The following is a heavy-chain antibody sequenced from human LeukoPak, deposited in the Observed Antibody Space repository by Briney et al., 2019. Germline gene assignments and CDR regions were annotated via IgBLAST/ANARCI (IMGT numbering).Heavy chain of an antibody. J-gene: IGHJ4*02. CDR1: SYTFTNYW. D-gene: IGHD2-2*01. CDR3: VRGGYCSGTSCYPYYFDS. Sequence: GESLKTSCKGSSYTFTNYWIGWVRQMPGKGLEWMVIIYPGDSATGYSPSFEGQVAISADKSISTAYLQWSSLKASDTALYYCVRGGYCSGTSCYPYYFDSWGQGTLVTVSS. V-gene: IGHV5-51*01. CDR2: IYPGDSAT.